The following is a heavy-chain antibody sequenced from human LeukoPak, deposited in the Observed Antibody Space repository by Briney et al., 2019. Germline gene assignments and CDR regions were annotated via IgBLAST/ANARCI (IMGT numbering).Heavy chain of an antibody. CDR1: GFTVSRNY. V-gene: IGHV3-48*02. CDR3: ARDMGVRGLIDY. J-gene: IGHJ4*02. CDR2: ISSTSGTT. D-gene: IGHD4-17*01. Sequence: GGSLRLSCAASGFTVSRNYMSWVRQAPGKGLEWVSFISSTSGTTFYAGSVKGRFTISRDSAKNSLYLQMNSLRDEDTAVYYCARDMGVRGLIDYWGQGTLVTVSS.